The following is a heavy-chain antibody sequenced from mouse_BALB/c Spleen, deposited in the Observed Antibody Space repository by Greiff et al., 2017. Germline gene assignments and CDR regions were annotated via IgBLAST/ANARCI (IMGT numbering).Heavy chain of an antibody. J-gene: IGHJ2*01. CDR2: FYPGSGSI. CDR1: GYTFTEYI. Sequence: VQLVESGAGLVKPGASVKLSCKASGYTFTEYIIHWVKQRSGQGLEWIGWFYPGSGSIKYNEKFKDKATLTADKSSSTVYMELSRLTSEDSAVYFCARHGITTVALDYWGQGTTLTVSS. V-gene: IGHV1-62-2*01. D-gene: IGHD1-1*01. CDR3: ARHGITTVALDY.